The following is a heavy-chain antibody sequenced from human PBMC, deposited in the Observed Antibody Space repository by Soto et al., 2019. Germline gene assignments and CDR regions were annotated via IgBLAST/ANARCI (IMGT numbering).Heavy chain of an antibody. CDR3: VKGEYYYDGGAYYPFDY. J-gene: IGHJ4*02. D-gene: IGHD3-22*01. CDR2: INSDGSST. CDR1: GFTFRSYW. V-gene: IGHV3-74*01. Sequence: GGSLRLSCAASGFTFRSYWMQWVRQAPGKGLVWVSWINSDGSSTSYADSVKGRFTISRDSAKNTLYLQMNSLRAEDTAVYYCVKGEYYYDGGAYYPFDYWGQGRMVTVSS.